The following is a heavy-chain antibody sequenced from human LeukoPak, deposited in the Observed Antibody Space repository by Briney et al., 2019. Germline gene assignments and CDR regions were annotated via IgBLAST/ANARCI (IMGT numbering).Heavy chain of an antibody. CDR2: INPNSGGT. D-gene: IGHD3-22*01. V-gene: IGHV1-2*02. CDR3: ARDHDYYDSSGHPH. J-gene: IGHJ4*02. Sequence: ASVKLSCKASGYTFTGYYMHWVRQAPGQGLEWMGWINPNSGGTNYAQKFQGRVTMTRDTSISTAYMELSRLRSDDTAVYYCARDHDYYDSSGHPHWGQGTLVTVSS. CDR1: GYTFTGYY.